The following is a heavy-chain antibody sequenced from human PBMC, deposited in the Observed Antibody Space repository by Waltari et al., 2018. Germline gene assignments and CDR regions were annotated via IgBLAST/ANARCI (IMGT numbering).Heavy chain of an antibody. CDR2: INHSGST. D-gene: IGHD3-3*01. CDR3: ARVTRSRLRFLRANWFDP. J-gene: IGHJ5*02. Sequence: QVQLQQWGAGLLKPSETLSLTCAVYGGSFSGYYWSWIRQPPGKGLEWIGEINHSGSTNYNPSLKSRVTISVDTSKNQFSLKLSSVTAADTAVYYCARVTRSRLRFLRANWFDPWGQGTLVTVSS. CDR1: GGSFSGYY. V-gene: IGHV4-34*01.